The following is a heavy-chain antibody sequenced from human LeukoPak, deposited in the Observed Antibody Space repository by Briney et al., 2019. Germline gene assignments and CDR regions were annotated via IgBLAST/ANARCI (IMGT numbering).Heavy chain of an antibody. D-gene: IGHD3-10*01. J-gene: IGHJ5*02. CDR2: IYYSGST. CDR3: ARDGTGSGAYHH. V-gene: IGHV4-39*07. CDR1: GGSISSTSYY. Sequence: SETLSLTCTVSGGSISSTSYYWGWIRQPPGKGLEWIGSIYYSGSTYYNPSLKSRVTISVDTSKNQFSLKLSSVTAADTAVYYCARDGTGSGAYHHWGQGTLVTVSS.